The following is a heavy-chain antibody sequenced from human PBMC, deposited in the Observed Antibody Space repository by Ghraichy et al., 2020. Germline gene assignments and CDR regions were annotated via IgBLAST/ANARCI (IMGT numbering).Heavy chain of an antibody. CDR1: GGSFSDYY. CDR2: INHRGST. D-gene: IGHD3-22*01. Sequence: SQTLSLTCAVYGGSFSDYYWSWIRQPPGKGLEWIGEINHRGSTNYTPSLKSRVTLSVDTSKNQFSLKLSSVTAADTAVYFCVRAFYDSRGYPDDAFDIWGQGTKVTVSS. J-gene: IGHJ3*02. CDR3: VRAFYDSRGYPDDAFDI. V-gene: IGHV4-34*01.